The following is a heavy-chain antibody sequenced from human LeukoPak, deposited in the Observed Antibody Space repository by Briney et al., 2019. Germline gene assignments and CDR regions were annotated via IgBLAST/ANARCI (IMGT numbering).Heavy chain of an antibody. CDR3: ARGGWLTFDP. Sequence: GGSLRLSCAASGFTFRNYWMSWVRQAPGKGLEWVANIKQDGREKYYVDSVKGRFTISRDNAKHSLYLQMYSLRAEDTAVYYCARGGWLTFDPWGPGTMVTVSS. CDR2: IKQDGREK. D-gene: IGHD3-22*01. CDR1: GFTFRNYW. V-gene: IGHV3-7*01. J-gene: IGHJ5*02.